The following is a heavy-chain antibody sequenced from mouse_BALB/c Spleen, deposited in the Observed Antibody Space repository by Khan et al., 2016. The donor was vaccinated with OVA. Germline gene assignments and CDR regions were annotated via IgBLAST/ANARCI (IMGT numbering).Heavy chain of an antibody. J-gene: IGHJ4*01. Sequence: QVQLQQSGAELVRPGTSVKVSCKASGYAFTNYLIEWIKQRPGQGLEWIGVINPGSGGTNYNEKFKGKATLTADKSSSTAYMQLSSLTSDDSAVYFCARKNKGYYGNYYTMDYWGQGTSVTVSS. D-gene: IGHD2-1*01. CDR1: GYAFTNYL. V-gene: IGHV1-54*01. CDR3: ARKNKGYYGNYYTMDY. CDR2: INPGSGGT.